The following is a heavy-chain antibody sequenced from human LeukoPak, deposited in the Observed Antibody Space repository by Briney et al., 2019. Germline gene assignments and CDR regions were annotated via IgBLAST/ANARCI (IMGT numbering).Heavy chain of an antibody. V-gene: IGHV5-51*01. CDR2: IYPGDSDT. D-gene: IGHD3-10*01. CDR3: ARHRGYYYGSGSYYNGAFDI. Sequence: GESLKISCKGSGYSFTSYWIGWVRQMPGKGLVWMGIIYPGDSDTRYSPSFQGQVTISADKSISTAYLQWSSLKASDTAMYYCARHRGYYYGSGSYYNGAFDIWGQGTMVTVSS. CDR1: GYSFTSYW. J-gene: IGHJ3*02.